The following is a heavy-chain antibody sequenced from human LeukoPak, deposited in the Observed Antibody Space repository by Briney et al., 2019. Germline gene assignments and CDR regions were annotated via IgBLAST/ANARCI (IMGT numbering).Heavy chain of an antibody. D-gene: IGHD6-13*01. J-gene: IGHJ4*02. CDR1: GGTFSSYA. CDR3: ARTPATAGPLFDY. Sequence: GASVKVSCKASGGTFSSYAISWVRQAPGQGLEWMGRIIPILGIANYAQKFQGRVTITADKSTSTAYMELSSPRSEDTAVYYCARTPATAGPLFDYWGQGTLVTVSS. V-gene: IGHV1-69*04. CDR2: IIPILGIA.